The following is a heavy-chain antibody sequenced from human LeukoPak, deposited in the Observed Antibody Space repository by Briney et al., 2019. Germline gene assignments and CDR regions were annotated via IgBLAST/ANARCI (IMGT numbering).Heavy chain of an antibody. CDR3: AREGRGVIIGNWFDP. CDR1: GDSISDYF. J-gene: IGHJ5*02. CDR2: AADSGST. Sequence: SETLSLTCTVSGDSISDYFWTWIRQPPGKGLEWIGYAADSGSTNYNPSLKSRVTISVDTSKNQFSLKLSSVTAADTAVYYCAREGRGVIIGNWFDPWGQGTLVTVSS. V-gene: IGHV4-59*12. D-gene: IGHD3-10*01.